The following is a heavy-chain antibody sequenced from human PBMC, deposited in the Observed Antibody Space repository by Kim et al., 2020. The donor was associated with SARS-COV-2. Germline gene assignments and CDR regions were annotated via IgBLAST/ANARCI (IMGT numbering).Heavy chain of an antibody. CDR2: IKQDGSEK. D-gene: IGHD2-15*01. CDR1: GFTFSSYW. CDR3: ARDCRDMSGGSYFARWFDP. J-gene: IGHJ5*02. V-gene: IGHV3-7*01. Sequence: GGSLRLSCAASGFTFSSYWMSWVRQAPGKGLEWVANIKQDGSEKYYVDSVKGRFTISRDNAENSLYLEMNSLRAEDTAMYYCARDCRDMSGGSYFARWFDPWGQGTLVTVSS.